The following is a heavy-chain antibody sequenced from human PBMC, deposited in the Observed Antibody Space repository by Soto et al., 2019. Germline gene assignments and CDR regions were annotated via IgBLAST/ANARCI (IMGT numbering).Heavy chain of an antibody. D-gene: IGHD5-18*01. CDR1: GYTFTSYG. CDR2: ISAYNGNT. J-gene: IGHJ6*02. V-gene: IGHV1-18*01. Sequence: GASVKVSCKASGYTFTSYGISWVRQAPGQGLEWMGWISAYNGNTNYAQKLQGRVTMTTDTSTSTAYMELRSLRSDDTAVYYCARDRRSKQLFDYYYYGMDVRGQGTTVTVSS. CDR3: ARDRRSKQLFDYYYYGMDV.